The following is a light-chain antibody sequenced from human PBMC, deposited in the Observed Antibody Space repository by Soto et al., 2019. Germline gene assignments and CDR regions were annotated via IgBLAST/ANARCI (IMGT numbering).Light chain of an antibody. V-gene: IGLV2-14*01. CDR2: EVG. J-gene: IGLJ1*01. Sequence: QSALTQFSSVSGSPGQSITISCTGTRIDVGAYNYVSWYQQHPDKAPKLLIYEVGNRPSGVSFRFSGSKSGNKASLTISGLQAEDEADYYRSSYTARGTRVFGTGTKLTVL. CDR3: SSYTARGTRV. CDR1: RIDVGAYNY.